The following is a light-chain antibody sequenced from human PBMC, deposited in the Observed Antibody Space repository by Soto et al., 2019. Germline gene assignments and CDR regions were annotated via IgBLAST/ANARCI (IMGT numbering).Light chain of an antibody. CDR1: QSVSSN. CDR2: GAS. V-gene: IGKV3-15*01. CDR3: QQYNNWPPIT. Sequence: EIVMTQSPAILSVSPGERATLSCRASQSVSSNFAWYQQKPGQAPRLLIYGASTRATGIPARFSGSGSGTEFTLTISSLQSEESAVYYCQQYNNWPPITFGGGTKVEIK. J-gene: IGKJ4*01.